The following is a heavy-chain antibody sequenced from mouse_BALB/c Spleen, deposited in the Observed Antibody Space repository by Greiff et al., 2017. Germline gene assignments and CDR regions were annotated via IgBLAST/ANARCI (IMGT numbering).Heavy chain of an antibody. V-gene: IGHV1-67*01. D-gene: IGHD2-2*01. CDR1: GYTFTDYA. Sequence: VQLQQSGPELVRPGVSVKISCKGSGYTFTDYAMHWVKQSHAKSLEWIGVISTYYGNTNYNQKFKGKATMTVDKSSSTAYMELARLTSEDSAIYYCALGGYEDYFDYWGQGTTLTVSS. J-gene: IGHJ2*01. CDR2: ISTYYGNT. CDR3: ALGGYEDYFDY.